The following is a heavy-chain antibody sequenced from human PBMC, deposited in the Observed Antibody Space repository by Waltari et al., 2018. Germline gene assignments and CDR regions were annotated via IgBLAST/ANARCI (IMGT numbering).Heavy chain of an antibody. D-gene: IGHD2-2*01. CDR2: INTSNGDT. J-gene: IGHJ6*01. V-gene: IGHV1-3*04. CDR1: GDMFTRHS. Sequence: QVQFVQSGAEVKKPGASVKVSCKVSGDMFTRHSMHWVRQAPGQWLEWMGWINTSNGDTKYSQKFMSRVTITRDTSASIAYMELSSLTSEYTALYYCARDNGMGVTIPMPFYYGMDVWGQGTTVTVSS. CDR3: ARDNGMGVTIPMPFYYGMDV.